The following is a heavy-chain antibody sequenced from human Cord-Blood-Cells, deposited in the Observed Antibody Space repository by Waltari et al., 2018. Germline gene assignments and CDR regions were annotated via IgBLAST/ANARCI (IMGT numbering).Heavy chain of an antibody. CDR1: GFTFTSLW. Sequence: EVRLVECAGGSVQPGGSLRVSCAASGFTFTSLWMSWVRQAPGKGLEWVANINQDRSEKYYVDAVKGRITISRDNAKNSLYLQMKSLRAEDTAVYYCARGGDTAIFDYWGQGTLVTVSS. V-gene: IGHV3-7*04. J-gene: IGHJ4*02. CDR3: ARGGDTAIFDY. D-gene: IGHD5-18*01. CDR2: INQDRSEK.